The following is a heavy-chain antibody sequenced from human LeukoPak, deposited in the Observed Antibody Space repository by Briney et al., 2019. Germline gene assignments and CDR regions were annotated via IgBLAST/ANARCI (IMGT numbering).Heavy chain of an antibody. Sequence: GGSLRLSCSASGFTFSSYAMHWVRQAPGKGLEYVSAISSNGGHTYYADSVKGRFTISRDNSKNTLYLQISSLRVEDTAVYYCVRDLNMVPTSQRFDYWGQGTLVTVSS. CDR3: VRDLNMVPTSQRFDY. D-gene: IGHD4/OR15-4a*01. V-gene: IGHV3-64D*06. J-gene: IGHJ4*02. CDR1: GFTFSSYA. CDR2: ISSNGGHT.